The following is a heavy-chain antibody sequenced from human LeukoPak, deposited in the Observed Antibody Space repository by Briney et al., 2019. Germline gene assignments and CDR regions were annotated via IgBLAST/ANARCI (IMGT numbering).Heavy chain of an antibody. Sequence: GGSLRLSCAASAFTFSSYTMSWVRQAPGKGLEWVSSISSSSSYIYYADSVKGRFTISRDNAKNSLYLQMNSLRVEDTAVYYCATYDIGVAGDVWGQGTSVSVSS. J-gene: IGHJ6*02. CDR1: AFTFSSYT. D-gene: IGHD3-10*01. CDR3: ATYDIGVAGDV. V-gene: IGHV3-21*01. CDR2: ISSSSSYI.